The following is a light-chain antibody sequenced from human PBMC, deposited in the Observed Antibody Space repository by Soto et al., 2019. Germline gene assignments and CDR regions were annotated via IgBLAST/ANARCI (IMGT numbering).Light chain of an antibody. CDR3: CSYAGSYLV. J-gene: IGLJ2*01. CDR1: SSDVGGYNY. CDR2: DVS. Sequence: QSALTQPRSVSGSPGQSVTISCTGTSSDVGGYNYVSWYQQHPGKAPKLMIYDVSKRPSGVPDRFSGSKSGNTASLTISGLQAEDEAAYYCCSYAGSYLVFGGGTKLTVL. V-gene: IGLV2-11*01.